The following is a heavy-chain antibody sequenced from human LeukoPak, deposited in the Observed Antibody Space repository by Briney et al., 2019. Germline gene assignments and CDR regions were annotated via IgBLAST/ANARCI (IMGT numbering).Heavy chain of an antibody. V-gene: IGHV3-15*01. J-gene: IGHJ4*02. CDR2: IKSKTDGGTT. Sequence: PGGSLRLSCAASGFTFSNAWMSWVRQAPGKGLEWVGRIKSKTDGGTTDYAAPVKGRFTISRDDSKNTLYLQMNSLKTEDTAVYHCTTTHYDYVWGSYRYNVIFDYWGQGTLVTVSS. D-gene: IGHD3-16*02. CDR3: TTTHYDYVWGSYRYNVIFDY. CDR1: GFTFSNAW.